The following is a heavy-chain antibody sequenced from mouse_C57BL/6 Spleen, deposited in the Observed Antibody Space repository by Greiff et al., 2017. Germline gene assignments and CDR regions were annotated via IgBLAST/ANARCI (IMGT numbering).Heavy chain of an antibody. Sequence: VQLQQSGAELVKPGASVKISCKASGYAFSSYWMNWVKQRPGKGLEWIGQIYPGDGDTNYNGKFKGKATLTADKSSSTAYMQLSSLTSEDSAVYFCARKTVGGFFDYWGQGTTLTVSS. CDR2: IYPGDGDT. CDR1: GYAFSSYW. D-gene: IGHD1-1*01. J-gene: IGHJ2*01. CDR3: ARKTVGGFFDY. V-gene: IGHV1-80*01.